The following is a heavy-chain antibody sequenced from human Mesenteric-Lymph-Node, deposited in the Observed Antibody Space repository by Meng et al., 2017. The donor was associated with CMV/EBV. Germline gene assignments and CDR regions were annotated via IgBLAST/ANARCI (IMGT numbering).Heavy chain of an antibody. CDR3: AKYLGYCSSTSCRNWFDP. CDR2: IYYSGST. CDR1: GGSISSGDYY. J-gene: IGHJ5*02. V-gene: IGHV4-61*08. D-gene: IGHD2-2*01. Sequence: SETLSLTCTVSGGSISSGDYYWSWIRQPPGKGLEWIGYIYYSGSTNYNPSLKSRVTISVDTSKNQFSLKLSSVTAADTAVYYCAKYLGYCSSTSCRNWFDPWGQGTLVTVSS.